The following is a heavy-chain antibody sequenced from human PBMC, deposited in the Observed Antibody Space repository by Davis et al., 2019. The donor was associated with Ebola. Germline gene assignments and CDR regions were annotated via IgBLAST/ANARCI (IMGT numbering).Heavy chain of an antibody. J-gene: IGHJ6*04. Sequence: GESLKISCAASGFTFSSYAMSWVRQAPGKGLEWVSTISGSGGSTYYADSVKGRFTISRDNSKNTLYLQMNSPRAEDTAVYYCAKGDKMDVWGKGTTVTVSS. CDR2: ISGSGGST. CDR3: AKGDKMDV. CDR1: GFTFSSYA. V-gene: IGHV3-23*01. D-gene: IGHD2-15*01.